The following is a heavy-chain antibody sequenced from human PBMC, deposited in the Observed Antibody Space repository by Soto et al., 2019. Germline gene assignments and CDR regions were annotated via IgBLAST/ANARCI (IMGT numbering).Heavy chain of an antibody. D-gene: IGHD3-22*01. V-gene: IGHV3-23*01. CDR1: GFTFSSYA. CDR2: ISGSGGST. Sequence: AGGSLRLSCAASGFTFSSYAMSWVRQAPGKGLEWVSAISGSGGSTYYADSVKGRLTISRDNSKNTLYLQMNSLRAEDTAVYYCAKDRGTMIVVHGAWGQGTLVTVSS. J-gene: IGHJ5*02. CDR3: AKDRGTMIVVHGA.